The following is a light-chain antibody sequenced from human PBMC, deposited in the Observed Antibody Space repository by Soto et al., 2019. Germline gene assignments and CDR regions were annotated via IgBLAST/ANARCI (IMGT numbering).Light chain of an antibody. V-gene: IGKV3-20*01. CDR3: QQYGSSPGT. J-gene: IGKJ1*01. CDR1: QSVSSSY. CDR2: GAS. Sequence: IVLTKFPGSLSWCAGERAILSCRVSQSVSSSYLAWYQQKPGQAPRLLIYGASSRATCIPDRISGSGSGTDFTLTISRLEPEDFAVYYYQQYGSSPGTFGQGTKVDIK.